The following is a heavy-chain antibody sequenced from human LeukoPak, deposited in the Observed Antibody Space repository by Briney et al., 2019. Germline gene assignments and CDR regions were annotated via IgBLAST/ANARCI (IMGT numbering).Heavy chain of an antibody. V-gene: IGHV3-21*04. CDR1: RFTFSSYS. CDR3: IPPIVTMIVVVIPKINWFDP. CDR2: ISSSGSYI. J-gene: IGHJ5*02. Sequence: GGSLRLSCAASRFTFSSYSMNWVRQAPGKGLEWVSSISSSGSYIYYADSVKGRFTISRDNAKNSLYLQVNSLRAEDMTVYYCIPPIVTMIVVVIPKINWFDPWGQGALVTVSS. D-gene: IGHD3-22*01.